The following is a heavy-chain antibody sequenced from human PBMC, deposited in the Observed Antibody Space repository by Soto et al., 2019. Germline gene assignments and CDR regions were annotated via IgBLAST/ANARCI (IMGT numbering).Heavy chain of an antibody. J-gene: IGHJ6*03. V-gene: IGHV3-53*01. Sequence: PGGSLRLSCAASGFTVSSNYMTWVRQAPGKGLEYVSAIGAGGDTFYADSVKGRFTISRDNSKNTLYLQMNSLRAEDTAVYYCAKADRVTIFGSPYYYYYMDVWGKGTTVTVSS. CDR3: AKADRVTIFGSPYYYYYMDV. D-gene: IGHD3-3*01. CDR2: IGAGGDT. CDR1: GFTVSSNY.